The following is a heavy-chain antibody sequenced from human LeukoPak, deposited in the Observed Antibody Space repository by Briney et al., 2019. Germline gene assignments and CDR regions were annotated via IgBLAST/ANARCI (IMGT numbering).Heavy chain of an antibody. V-gene: IGHV3-30*18. J-gene: IGHJ4*02. CDR1: GFTFSSYG. CDR3: AKDSFDGVDYYDSSAPFDY. D-gene: IGHD3-22*01. CDR2: ISYDGSNK. Sequence: GGSLRLSCAASGFTFSSYGMHWVRQAPGKALEWVAVISYDGSNKYYADSVKGRFTISRDNSKNTLYLQMNSLRAEDTAVYYCAKDSFDGVDYYDSSAPFDYWGQGTLVTVSS.